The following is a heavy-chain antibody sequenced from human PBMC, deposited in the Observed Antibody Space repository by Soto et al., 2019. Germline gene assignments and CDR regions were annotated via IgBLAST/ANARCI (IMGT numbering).Heavy chain of an antibody. CDR1: GYTFTGYY. J-gene: IGHJ6*02. CDR2: INPNSGGT. V-gene: IGHV1-2*04. D-gene: IGHD2-2*01. CDR3: AKSRDAYNFYFYYGMDV. Sequence: ASVKVSCKASGYTFTGYYMHWVRQAPGQGLEWMGWINPNSGGTNYAQKFQGWVTMTRDTSISTAYMELSRLRSDDTAVYYCAKSRDAYNFYFYYGMDVWGQGTTVTVSS.